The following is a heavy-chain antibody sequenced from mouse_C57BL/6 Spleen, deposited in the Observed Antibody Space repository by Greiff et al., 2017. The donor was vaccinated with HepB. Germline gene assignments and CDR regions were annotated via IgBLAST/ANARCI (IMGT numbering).Heavy chain of an antibody. D-gene: IGHD3-2*02. Sequence: QVQLKQSGAELVRPGASVKLSCKASGYTFTDYYINWVKQRPGQGLEWIARIYPGSGNTYYNEKFKGKATLTAEKSSSTAYMQLSSLTSEDSAVYFCARQLRLQETFDYWGQGTTLTVSS. CDR1: GYTFTDYY. J-gene: IGHJ2*01. CDR2: IYPGSGNT. V-gene: IGHV1-76*01. CDR3: ARQLRLQETFDY.